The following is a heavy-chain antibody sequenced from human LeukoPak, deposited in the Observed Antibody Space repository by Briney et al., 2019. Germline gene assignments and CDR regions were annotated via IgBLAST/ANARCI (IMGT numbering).Heavy chain of an antibody. V-gene: IGHV4-39*01. CDR1: GDSISSTSYY. J-gene: IGHJ4*02. CDR2: IYYIGNS. D-gene: IGHD3/OR15-3a*01. CDR3: ARQTGSGLFILP. Sequence: KPSETLSLTCTVSGDSISSTSYYWGSIRLPPGKGLEWIGSIYYIGNSYYNASLKSQVSISIDTSKNQFSLRLTSVTAADTAVYYCARQTGSGLFILPGGQGTLVTVSS.